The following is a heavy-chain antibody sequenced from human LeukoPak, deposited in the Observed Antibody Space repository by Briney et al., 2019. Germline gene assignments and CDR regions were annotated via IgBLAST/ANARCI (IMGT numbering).Heavy chain of an antibody. D-gene: IGHD1-1*01. CDR1: GFTFSSYS. J-gene: IGHJ4*02. CDR3: AKNPRLEGWIYFDS. CDR2: ISGSGGRI. Sequence: GGSLRLSCAASGFTFSSYSMSWVRQAPGNGLGWVSSISGSGGRIDYAASVKGRFTISRDNSKNTLSMQMNSLTAEDTAVYYCAKNPRLEGWIYFDSWGQGILVTVSS. V-gene: IGHV3-23*01.